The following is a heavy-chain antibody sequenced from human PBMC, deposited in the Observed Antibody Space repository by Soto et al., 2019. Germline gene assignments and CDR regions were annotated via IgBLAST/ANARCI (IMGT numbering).Heavy chain of an antibody. CDR1: GYIFTAFS. CDR2: INSGSGFT. V-gene: IGHV1-46*01. CDR3: ARRSGYNDY. D-gene: IGHD5-12*01. J-gene: IGHJ4*02. Sequence: ASVKVSCKASGYIFTAFSIHWLRQAPGQGLEWLGIINSGSGFTTYSQKFQGRVTMTRDTSTSTVYMDLSSLRSEDTAVYYCARRSGYNDYWGQGTLVTVSS.